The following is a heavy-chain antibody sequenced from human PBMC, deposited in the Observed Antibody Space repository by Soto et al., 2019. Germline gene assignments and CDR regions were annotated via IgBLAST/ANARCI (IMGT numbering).Heavy chain of an antibody. V-gene: IGHV5-10-1*01. D-gene: IGHD4-4*01. CDR1: GYSFTSYW. Sequence: GESLKISCKGSGYSFTSYWISWVRQMPGKGLEWMGRIDPSDSYTNYSPSFQGHVTISADKSISTAYLQWSSLKASDTAMYYCASSHLTTVAFDYWGQGTLVTVSS. CDR3: ASSHLTTVAFDY. J-gene: IGHJ4*02. CDR2: IDPSDSYT.